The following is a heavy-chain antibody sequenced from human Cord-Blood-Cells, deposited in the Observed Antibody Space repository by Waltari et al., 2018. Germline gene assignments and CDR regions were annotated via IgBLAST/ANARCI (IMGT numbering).Heavy chain of an antibody. CDR1: GYTFTSYY. CDR3: AICFFGVGYYFDY. J-gene: IGHJ4*02. V-gene: IGHV1-46*01. D-gene: IGHD3-3*01. CDR2: INPSGGST. Sequence: QVQLVQSGAEVKKPGASVKVSCKASGYTFTSYYMHWVRQAPGQGLEWMGIINPSGGSTSYAQKFQGRVTMTRDTSTSTVYMELSSLRSEDTAMYYCAICFFGVGYYFDYWGQGTLVTVSS.